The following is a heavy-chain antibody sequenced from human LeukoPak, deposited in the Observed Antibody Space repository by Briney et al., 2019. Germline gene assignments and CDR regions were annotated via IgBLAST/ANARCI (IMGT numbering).Heavy chain of an antibody. CDR2: INPNSGGT. J-gene: IGHJ3*02. D-gene: IGHD5-12*01. CDR3: ARVGYDSASDAFDI. CDR1: GYTFTGYY. Sequence: GASVKASCKASGYTFTGYYMHWVRQAPGQGLEWMGWINPNSGGTNYAQKFQGGVTMTRDTSISTAYMELSRLRSDDTAVYYCARVGYDSASDAFDIWGQGTMVTVSS. V-gene: IGHV1-2*02.